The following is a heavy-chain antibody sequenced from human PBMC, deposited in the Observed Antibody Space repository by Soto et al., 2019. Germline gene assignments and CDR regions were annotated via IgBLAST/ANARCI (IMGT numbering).Heavy chain of an antibody. CDR1: GYTFTSYG. CDR2: ISAYNGNT. V-gene: IGHV1-18*01. CDR3: AWSSYYYDSSGYYQAQTDY. Sequence: ASVKVSCKASGYTFTSYGISWVRQAPGQGLEWMGWISAYNGNTNYAQKLQGRVTMTTDTSTSTAYMELRSLRSDDTAVYYCAWSSYYYDSSGYYQAQTDYWGQGTLVTVSS. J-gene: IGHJ4*02. D-gene: IGHD3-22*01.